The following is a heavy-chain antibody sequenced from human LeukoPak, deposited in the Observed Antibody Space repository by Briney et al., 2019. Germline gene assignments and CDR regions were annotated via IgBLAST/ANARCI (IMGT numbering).Heavy chain of an antibody. J-gene: IGHJ3*02. CDR3: ARDTYYYDSSGYPPLHDAFDI. D-gene: IGHD3-22*01. CDR2: IHSGGST. V-gene: IGHV3-53*01. CDR1: GFTVSSNY. Sequence: GGSLRLSCAASGFTVSSNYMSWVRQAPGKGLEWVSVIHSGGSTYYADSVKGRFTISRDNSKNTLYLQMDSLRAEDTAVYYCARDTYYYDSSGYPPLHDAFDIWGQGTMVTVSS.